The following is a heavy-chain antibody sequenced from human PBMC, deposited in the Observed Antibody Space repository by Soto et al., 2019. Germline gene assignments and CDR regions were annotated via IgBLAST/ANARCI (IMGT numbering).Heavy chain of an antibody. J-gene: IGHJ4*02. Sequence: GASVKVSCKASGYTFTGYYMHWVRQAPGQGLEWMGWINPNSGGTNYAQKFQGWVTMTRDTSISTAYMELSRLRSDDTAVYYCARSPLDYYDSSGYPPYFDYWGQGTLVTVSS. V-gene: IGHV1-2*04. CDR2: INPNSGGT. CDR3: ARSPLDYYDSSGYPPYFDY. CDR1: GYTFTGYY. D-gene: IGHD3-22*01.